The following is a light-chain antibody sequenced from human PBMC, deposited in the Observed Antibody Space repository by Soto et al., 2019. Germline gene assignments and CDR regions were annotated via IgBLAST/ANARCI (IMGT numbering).Light chain of an antibody. J-gene: IGLJ2*01. CDR3: SSYTSRSTLGV. CDR1: NSDIGGYSY. V-gene: IGLV2-14*03. CDR2: DVS. Sequence: QSALTQPASVSGSPGQSISISCTGTNSDIGGYSYVSWYQQHPGKAPKLIIYDVSNRPSGVSYRFSGSKSGNTASLTISGLQAEDEADYYCSSYTSRSTLGVFGGGTQLTVL.